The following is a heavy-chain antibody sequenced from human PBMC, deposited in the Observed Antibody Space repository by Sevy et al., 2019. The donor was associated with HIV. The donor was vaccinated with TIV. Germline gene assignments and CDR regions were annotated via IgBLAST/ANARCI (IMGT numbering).Heavy chain of an antibody. Sequence: GGSLRLSCAASGFTFSGNWMSWVRQAPGKGLEWVADIKEDGSEKYYVDSVKGRFTISRDKAKKSLYLQMNNLRAEDTAVYYCARDAGYCSSTSCYRGDYFDYWGQGTLVTVSS. V-gene: IGHV3-7*01. CDR2: IKEDGSEK. CDR3: ARDAGYCSSTSCYRGDYFDY. D-gene: IGHD2-2*02. CDR1: GFTFSGNW. J-gene: IGHJ4*02.